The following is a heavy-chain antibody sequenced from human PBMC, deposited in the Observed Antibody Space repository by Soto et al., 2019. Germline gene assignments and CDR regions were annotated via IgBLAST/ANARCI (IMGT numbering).Heavy chain of an antibody. Sequence: QVPLQESGPGLVKPSQTLSLTCTVSGGSISSGDYYWSWLRQPPGKGLEWIGYIYYSGSTYYNPSLQSRVSISVDTSKNQCSLKLSSVTAADTAVYYCARGPGATGLGYWGQGTLVTVSS. V-gene: IGHV4-30-4*01. J-gene: IGHJ4*02. CDR3: ARGPGATGLGY. CDR1: GGSISSGDYY. CDR2: IYYSGST. D-gene: IGHD1-26*01.